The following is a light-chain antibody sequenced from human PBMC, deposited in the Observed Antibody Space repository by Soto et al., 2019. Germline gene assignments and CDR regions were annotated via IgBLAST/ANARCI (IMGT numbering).Light chain of an antibody. CDR1: QSVLYSSNNKNY. CDR2: WAS. J-gene: IGKJ5*01. V-gene: IGKV4-1*01. Sequence: DIVMTQSPDSLAVSLGERATINCKSSQSVLYSSNNKNYLSWYQQKPGQPPKLLIYWASTRESGVPDRFSGSGSVTDFTITISSLEAEDVAVYYCQQYYSAPFSFGQGTRLEI. CDR3: QQYYSAPFS.